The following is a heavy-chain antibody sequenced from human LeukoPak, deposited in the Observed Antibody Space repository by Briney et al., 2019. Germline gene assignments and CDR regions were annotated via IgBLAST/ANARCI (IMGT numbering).Heavy chain of an antibody. V-gene: IGHV4-34*01. CDR1: GGSISSGGYY. J-gene: IGHJ4*02. CDR3: ASGYDYVWGSPDY. CDR2: INHSGST. Sequence: SETLSLTCAVSGGSISSGGYYWSWIRQPPGKGLEWIGEINHSGSTNYNPSLKSRVTISVDTSKNQFSLKLSSVTAADTAVYYCASGYDYVWGSPDYWGQGTLVTVSS. D-gene: IGHD3-16*01.